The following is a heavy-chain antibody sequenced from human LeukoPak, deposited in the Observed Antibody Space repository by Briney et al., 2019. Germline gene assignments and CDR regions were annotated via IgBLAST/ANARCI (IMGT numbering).Heavy chain of an antibody. V-gene: IGHV4-59*01. Sequence: SETLSLTCAVSGGSISSYYWSWIRQPPGKGLEWVGYIYYSGSTNYNPSLKSRVTISADTSKSQFSLKLSSVTAADTAVYYCARVRYDILTGYGASGFDYWGQGTLVTVSS. CDR2: IYYSGST. CDR3: ARVRYDILTGYGASGFDY. D-gene: IGHD3-9*01. J-gene: IGHJ4*02. CDR1: GGSISSYY.